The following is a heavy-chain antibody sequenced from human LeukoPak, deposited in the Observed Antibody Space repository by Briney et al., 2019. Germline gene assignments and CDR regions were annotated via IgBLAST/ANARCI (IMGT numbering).Heavy chain of an antibody. CDR2: ISGRASST. J-gene: IGHJ4*02. CDR1: GFTFSNYA. V-gene: IGHV3-23*01. CDR3: AKLPGIAVAGTRAH. Sequence: GGSLRLSCAASGFTFSNYAMSWVRQAPGEGVEGVSAISGRASSTYHADSVKGRFTISRDNAKNSLYLQMNSLRAEDTAVYYCAKLPGIAVAGTRAHWGQGTLVTVSS. D-gene: IGHD6-19*01.